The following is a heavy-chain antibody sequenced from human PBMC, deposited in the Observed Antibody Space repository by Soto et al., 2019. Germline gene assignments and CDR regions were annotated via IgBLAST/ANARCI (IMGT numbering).Heavy chain of an antibody. CDR1: GYSFSRYW. Sequence: PGESLKISCKGFGYSFSRYWIGWVRQMPGKGLEWMGITNPGDSDTRYSPSFQGQVTISVDKSISTAYLQWSSLKASDTAMYYCASHVSGNWFDPWGQGTQGTVS. CDR2: TNPGDSDT. V-gene: IGHV5-51*01. D-gene: IGHD1-26*01. CDR3: ASHVSGNWFDP. J-gene: IGHJ5*02.